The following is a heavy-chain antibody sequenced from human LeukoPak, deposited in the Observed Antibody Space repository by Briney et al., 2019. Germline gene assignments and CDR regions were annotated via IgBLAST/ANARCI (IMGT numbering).Heavy chain of an antibody. CDR1: GFTFSAYA. CDR2: ISPDGTST. Sequence: GGSLRLSCSASGFTFSAYAMHWVRQAPGKRLEYVSAISPDGTSTYYADSVRGRFSISRDNSKNTLYLQMSSLRAEDTAVYYCARIPRPALRFVGMDVWGQGTTVIVSS. V-gene: IGHV3-64D*06. J-gene: IGHJ6*02. CDR3: ARIPRPALRFVGMDV. D-gene: IGHD3-3*01.